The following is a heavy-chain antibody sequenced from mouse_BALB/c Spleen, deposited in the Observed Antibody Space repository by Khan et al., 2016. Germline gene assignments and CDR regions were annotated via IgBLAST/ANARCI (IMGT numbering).Heavy chain of an antibody. Sequence: EVQLQESGAELVKPGASVKLSCTASGFNIKDTYMHWVKQRPEQGLEWIGRNDPANGNSKYDPKFQGKATIIVDKSSNTAYLQLSSLTSEDTAVYYGARRGPIYYYGSSYGYWGQGTTLTVSS. J-gene: IGHJ2*01. D-gene: IGHD1-1*01. CDR1: GFNIKDTY. V-gene: IGHV14-3*02. CDR3: ARRGPIYYYGSSYGY. CDR2: NDPANGNS.